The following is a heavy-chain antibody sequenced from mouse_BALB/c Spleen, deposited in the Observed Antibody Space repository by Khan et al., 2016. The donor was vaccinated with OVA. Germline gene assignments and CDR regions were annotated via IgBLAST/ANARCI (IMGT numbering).Heavy chain of an antibody. CDR2: LNPSNART. V-gene: IGHV1S81*02. J-gene: IGHJ2*01. CDR3: SRLRMNFDY. Sequence: QMQLKQSGAELVNPGASVNLSCKASGYTLTSYWMLWVNQRPGQSLEWIGDLNPSNARTNYNQKFKSKATLTVDKSSSTAYMQLSSPTSEDYSGYYCSRLRMNFDYWGQGTTRTVTS. CDR1: GYTLTSYW. D-gene: IGHD1-1*01.